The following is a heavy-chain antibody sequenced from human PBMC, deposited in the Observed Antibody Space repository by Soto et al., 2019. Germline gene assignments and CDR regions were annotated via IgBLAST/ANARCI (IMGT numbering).Heavy chain of an antibody. D-gene: IGHD1-26*01. CDR1: GFPFSSHS. CDR3: ARGVIILVGAATRPLDY. Sequence: EVQLVESGGGLVKPGGSLRLACAASGFPFSSHSMFWVRQAPGKGLEWVSSISGSRDYIFYADSVKGRFTIFRDNAKNSLFLQMNSLRAEDTAMYYCARGVIILVGAATRPLDYWGQGNLVTVSS. J-gene: IGHJ4*02. V-gene: IGHV3-21*01. CDR2: ISGSRDYI.